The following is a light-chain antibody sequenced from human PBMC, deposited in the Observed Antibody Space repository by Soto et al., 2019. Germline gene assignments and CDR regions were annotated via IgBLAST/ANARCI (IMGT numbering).Light chain of an antibody. V-gene: IGKV3-11*01. CDR3: QQRSDWWT. CDR1: QSVRSY. Sequence: EIVLTQSPATLSLSPGERATLSCRASQSVRSYLAWYQQKPGQAPRLLIYDASNRATGIPARFSGSGSGTDFTLTISSLEPEDFAVYYCQQRSDWWTSGQGTKVEIK. CDR2: DAS. J-gene: IGKJ1*01.